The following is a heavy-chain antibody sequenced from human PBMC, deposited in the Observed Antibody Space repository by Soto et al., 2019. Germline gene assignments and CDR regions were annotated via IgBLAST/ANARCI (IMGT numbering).Heavy chain of an antibody. Sequence: SETLSLTCNVSGGAINIFYWAWVRQPPGKGLEWIGFIYHTGSSSSDPSLKSRVTMSVDTSRNQISLKLRSVTAADTAVYYCARALSDYDYALDVWGQGATVTVSS. CDR3: ARALSDYDYALDV. CDR2: IYHTGSS. J-gene: IGHJ6*02. D-gene: IGHD2-15*01. CDR1: GGAINIFY. V-gene: IGHV4-59*01.